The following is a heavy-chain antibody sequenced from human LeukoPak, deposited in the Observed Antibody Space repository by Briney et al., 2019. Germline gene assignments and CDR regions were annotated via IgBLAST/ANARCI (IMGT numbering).Heavy chain of an antibody. Sequence: PSETLSLTCTVSGASVSSASYWTWIRQPPGKGVEWIEHIYNGVNTNYNPSLKSRVTISVDTSKNQFSLRLNSVTAADTAVYYCARSRAFNSGAFDPWGQGSLVAVSS. J-gene: IGHJ5*02. CDR3: ARSRAFNSGAFDP. CDR1: GASVSSASY. D-gene: IGHD1-26*01. V-gene: IGHV4-61*01. CDR2: IYNGVNT.